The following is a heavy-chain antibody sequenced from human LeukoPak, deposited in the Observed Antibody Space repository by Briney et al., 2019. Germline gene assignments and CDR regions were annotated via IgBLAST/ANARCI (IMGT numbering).Heavy chain of an antibody. D-gene: IGHD6-13*01. CDR2: INHSRST. Sequence: SETLSLTCAVYGGSFSPYYWSWIRQSPDKGLEWIGEINHSRSTNYNPSLKSRVTISVDTSKNQFSLKLSSVTAADTAVYYCARDRGWPLPGIAAAVVFDYWGQGTLVTVSS. V-gene: IGHV4-34*01. J-gene: IGHJ4*02. CDR1: GGSFSPYY. CDR3: ARDRGWPLPGIAAAVVFDY.